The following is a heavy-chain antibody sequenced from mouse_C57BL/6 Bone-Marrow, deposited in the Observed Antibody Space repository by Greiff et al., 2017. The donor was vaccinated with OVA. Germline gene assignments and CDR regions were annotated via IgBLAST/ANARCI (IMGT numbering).Heavy chain of an antibody. Sequence: EVKLVESGGGLVKPGGSLKLSCAASGFTFSSYAMSWVRQTPEKRLEWVATISDGGSYTYYPDNVKGRFTISRDNAKNNLYLQMSHLKSEDTAMYYCARDGLGVYFDYWGQGTTLTVSS. J-gene: IGHJ2*01. CDR3: ARDGLGVYFDY. CDR2: ISDGGSYT. D-gene: IGHD2-2*01. CDR1: GFTFSSYA. V-gene: IGHV5-4*01.